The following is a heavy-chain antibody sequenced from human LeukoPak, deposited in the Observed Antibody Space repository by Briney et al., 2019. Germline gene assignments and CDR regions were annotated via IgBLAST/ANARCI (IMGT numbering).Heavy chain of an antibody. J-gene: IGHJ5*02. D-gene: IGHD3-22*01. CDR1: GFTFSSYA. Sequence: GGSLRLSCAASGFTFSSYAMNWVRQAPGKGLEWVSYISSSGSTIYYADSVKGRFTISRDNAKNSLYLQMNSRRAEDTAVYYCARDPQYYYDSSGYYLSWFDPWGQGTLVTVSS. V-gene: IGHV3-48*04. CDR3: ARDPQYYYDSSGYYLSWFDP. CDR2: ISSSGSTI.